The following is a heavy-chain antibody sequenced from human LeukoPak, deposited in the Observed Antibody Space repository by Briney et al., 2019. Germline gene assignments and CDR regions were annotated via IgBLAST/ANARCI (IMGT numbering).Heavy chain of an antibody. J-gene: IGHJ5*02. D-gene: IGHD2-2*02. V-gene: IGHV1-58*02. CDR2: IVVGSGNT. CDR3: ALGYCSSTSCYTDWFDP. Sequence: ASVKVSCKASGFTFTISAMQWVRQARGQRLEWIGWIVVGSGNTNYAQKFQERVTITRDMSTSTAYMELSSLRSEDTAVYYCALGYCSSTSCYTDWFDPWGQGTLVTVSS. CDR1: GFTFTISA.